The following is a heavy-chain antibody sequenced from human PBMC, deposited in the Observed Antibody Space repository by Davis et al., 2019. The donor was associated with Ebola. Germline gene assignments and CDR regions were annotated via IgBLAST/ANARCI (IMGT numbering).Heavy chain of an antibody. Sequence: GESLKISCAASGFTFSDYTMNWVRQAPGQGLEWVSYISSSSSTIYYADSVKGRFTISRDNAKNSLYLQMNSLRAEDTAVYYCARLHVIATRGPWGQGTLVTVSS. CDR3: ARLHVIATRGP. CDR2: ISSSSSTI. CDR1: GFTFSDYT. J-gene: IGHJ5*02. V-gene: IGHV3-48*04. D-gene: IGHD6-6*01.